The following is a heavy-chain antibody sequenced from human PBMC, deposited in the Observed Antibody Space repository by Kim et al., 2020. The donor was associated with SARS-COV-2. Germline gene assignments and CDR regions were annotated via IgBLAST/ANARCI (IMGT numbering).Heavy chain of an antibody. Sequence: AEPVKDRFTIARENSKNTLYLQMNSLRAEDTAVYYCARDQAVYYDSSGYSYWGQGTLVTVSS. V-gene: IGHV3-30*07. CDR3: ARDQAVYYDSSGYSY. D-gene: IGHD3-22*01. J-gene: IGHJ4*02.